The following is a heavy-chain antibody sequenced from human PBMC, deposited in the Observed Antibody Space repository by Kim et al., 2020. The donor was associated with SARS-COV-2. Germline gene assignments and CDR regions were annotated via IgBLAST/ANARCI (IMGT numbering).Heavy chain of an antibody. V-gene: IGHV1-2*04. CDR3: AKGHGSRVYSGYDWDYYYGMDV. D-gene: IGHD5-12*01. Sequence: ASVKVSCKASGYTFTGYYMHWVRQAPGQGLEWMGWINPNSGGTNYAQKFQGWVTMTRDTSTSTAYIELSRLRSDDTAVYYCAKGHGSRVYSGYDWDYYYGMDVWGQGTTVTVSS. CDR2: INPNSGGT. J-gene: IGHJ6*02. CDR1: GYTFTGYY.